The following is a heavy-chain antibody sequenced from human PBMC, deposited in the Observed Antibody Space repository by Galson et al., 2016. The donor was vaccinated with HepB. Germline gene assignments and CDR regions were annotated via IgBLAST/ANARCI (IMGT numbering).Heavy chain of an antibody. D-gene: IGHD4-17*01. V-gene: IGHV3-33*01. CDR2: IRYDGYTK. CDR3: ARVDDYVGLDY. Sequence: SLRLSCAASGFLFSSYGIHWVRQAPGKGLEWVALIRYDGYTKHYAASVKGRFTISRENSKNTVYLQMNSLRAEDTAIYYCARVDDYVGLDYWGQGTLVTVSS. J-gene: IGHJ4*02. CDR1: GFLFSSYG.